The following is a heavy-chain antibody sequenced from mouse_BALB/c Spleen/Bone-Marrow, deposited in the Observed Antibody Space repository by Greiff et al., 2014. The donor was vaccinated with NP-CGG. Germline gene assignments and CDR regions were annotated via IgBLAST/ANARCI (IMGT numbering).Heavy chain of an antibody. CDR1: GFNIKDTY. CDR2: IDPANGNT. D-gene: IGHD2-14*01. CDR3: ARGTPYAMDY. V-gene: IGHV14-3*02. J-gene: IGHJ4*01. Sequence: EVQLQQSGAELVKPGASVKLSCTASGFNIKDTYMHWVKQRPEQGLEWMGRIDPANGNTKYDPKFQGKATITADTSSNTAYLQLSSLTSEDTAVYYCARGTPYAMDYWGQGTSVTVSS.